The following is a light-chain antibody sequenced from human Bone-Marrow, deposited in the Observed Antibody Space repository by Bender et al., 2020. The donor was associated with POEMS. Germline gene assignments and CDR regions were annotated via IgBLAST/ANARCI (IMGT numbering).Light chain of an antibody. CDR1: SSDIGSYSY. Sequence: QSALTQPASVSGSPGQSITISCTGTSSDIGSYSYVSWYQQHPGKAPKLIIYDIRKRPSGVSNRFSGSKSGNTASLTISGLQAEDEADYYCISYTTSTTLVFGGGTKVTVL. CDR3: ISYTTSTTLV. CDR2: DIR. V-gene: IGLV2-14*03. J-gene: IGLJ2*01.